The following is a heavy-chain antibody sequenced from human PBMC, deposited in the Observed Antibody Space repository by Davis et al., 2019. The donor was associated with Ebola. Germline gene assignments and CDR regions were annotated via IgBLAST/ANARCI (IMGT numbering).Heavy chain of an antibody. CDR2: IKHDGIET. J-gene: IGHJ6*02. Sequence: GESLKISCAASGFTFSASWMSWVRQAPGKGLEWVADIKHDGIETKYADSVKGRFTISRDNAKNSLYLQMNSLRDEDTAVYYCARDPLLLYYYYGMDVWGQGTTVTVSS. V-gene: IGHV3-7*01. CDR1: GFTFSASW. CDR3: ARDPLLLYYYYGMDV. D-gene: IGHD2-15*01.